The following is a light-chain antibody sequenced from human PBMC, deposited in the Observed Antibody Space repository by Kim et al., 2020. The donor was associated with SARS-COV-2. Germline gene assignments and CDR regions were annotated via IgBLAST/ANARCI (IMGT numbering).Light chain of an antibody. CDR2: DAS. CDR3: QQYGSSRWT. V-gene: IGKV3D-20*01. CDR1: QSVSRSY. J-gene: IGKJ1*01. Sequence: SPGERATLSCGATQSVSRSYLAWYQQKPGLAPRLLIYDASSRATGIPDRFSGSGSGTDFTLTISRLEPEDFAVYYCQQYGSSRWTFGQGTKVDIK.